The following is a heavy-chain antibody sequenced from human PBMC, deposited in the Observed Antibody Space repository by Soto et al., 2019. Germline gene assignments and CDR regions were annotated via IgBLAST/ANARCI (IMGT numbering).Heavy chain of an antibody. Sequence: LRLSCAASGFNVSSYAMHWVRQAPGKGLEWVAVISEDGSNKSYADSVKGRFTISRDNSKNPLYLQMNSLRAEDTAVYYCAKSTARTAMVRGAFDIWGQGTMVTVSS. D-gene: IGHD5-18*01. J-gene: IGHJ3*02. V-gene: IGHV3-30*18. CDR1: GFNVSSYA. CDR2: ISEDGSNK. CDR3: AKSTARTAMVRGAFDI.